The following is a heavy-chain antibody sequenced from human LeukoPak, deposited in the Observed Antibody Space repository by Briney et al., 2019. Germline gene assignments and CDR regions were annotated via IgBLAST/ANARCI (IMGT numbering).Heavy chain of an antibody. D-gene: IGHD3-16*01. Sequence: SGESLKISCKGSGYSFTNYWIGWVRQMPGKGLEWMGIIYPGDSDTRYSPSFQRQVTISADKSISTAYLQWSSLKASDTAMYYCARQRFTTRAYAGNWFDPWGQGTLVTVSS. CDR3: ARQRFTTRAYAGNWFDP. CDR2: IYPGDSDT. J-gene: IGHJ5*02. CDR1: GYSFTNYW. V-gene: IGHV5-51*01.